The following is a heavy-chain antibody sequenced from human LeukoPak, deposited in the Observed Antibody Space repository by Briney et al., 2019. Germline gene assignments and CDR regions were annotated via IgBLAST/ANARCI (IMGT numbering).Heavy chain of an antibody. Sequence: GGPLKFSGAASGFTFSSYAMNWFGQAPGKGRNWVSSISSSSSYIYYADSVKGRFTISRDNAKNSLYLQMNSLRAEDTAVYYCARPRGWELLSPFDYWGQGTLVTVSS. D-gene: IGHD1-26*01. CDR1: GFTFSSYA. J-gene: IGHJ4*02. V-gene: IGHV3-21*01. CDR3: ARPRGWELLSPFDY. CDR2: ISSSSSYI.